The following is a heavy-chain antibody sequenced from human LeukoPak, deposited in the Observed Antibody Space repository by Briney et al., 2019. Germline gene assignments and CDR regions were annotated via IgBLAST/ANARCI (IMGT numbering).Heavy chain of an antibody. Sequence: SETLSLTCPVYGGSFSGYCWSWVRQPPGKGLEWIGEINHSGFTNYSPSLASRVTISQDTSKTQFSLILRSVNAADTAVYYCARGLPETVWSVWGQGTTVTVSS. D-gene: IGHD1-1*01. CDR2: INHSGFT. J-gene: IGHJ6*02. CDR3: ARGLPETVWSV. V-gene: IGHV4-34*01. CDR1: GGSFSGYC.